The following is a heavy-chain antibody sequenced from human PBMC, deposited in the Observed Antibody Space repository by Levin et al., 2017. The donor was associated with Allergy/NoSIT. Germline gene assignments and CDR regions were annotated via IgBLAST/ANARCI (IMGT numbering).Heavy chain of an antibody. CDR3: ARGGLGGYHSGSYCKSFDY. D-gene: IGHD3-10*01. CDR2: ISYDGTNK. Sequence: GESLKISCAASGFTFSSYAMHWVRQAPGKGLEWVAVISYDGTNKYYADSVKGRFTISRDDSKNTLYLQMNSLRAEDTAVYYCARGGLGGYHSGSYCKSFDYWGQGTLVTVSS. V-gene: IGHV3-30-3*01. J-gene: IGHJ4*02. CDR1: GFTFSSYA.